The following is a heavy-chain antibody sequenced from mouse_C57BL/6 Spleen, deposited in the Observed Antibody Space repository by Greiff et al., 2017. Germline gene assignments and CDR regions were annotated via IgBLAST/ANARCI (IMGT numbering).Heavy chain of an antibody. D-gene: IGHD1-1*01. CDR1: GYTFTSYW. V-gene: IGHV1-53*01. Sequence: QVQLQQPGTELVKPGASVKLSCKASGYTFTSYWMHWVKQRPGQGLEWIGNINPSNGGTNYNEKFKSKATLTVDKSSSTACMQLSSLTSEDSAVYYCARQGYYYGSSPAWFAYWGQGTLVTVSA. J-gene: IGHJ3*01. CDR3: ARQGYYYGSSPAWFAY. CDR2: INPSNGGT.